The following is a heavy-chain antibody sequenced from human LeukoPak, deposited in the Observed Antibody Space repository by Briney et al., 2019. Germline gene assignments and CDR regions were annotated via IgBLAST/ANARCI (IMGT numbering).Heavy chain of an antibody. V-gene: IGHV3-30-3*01. CDR1: GFTFSSYA. CDR2: ISYDGNNK. CDR3: ARDHDILTGYYPEYFDY. J-gene: IGHJ4*02. Sequence: GRSLRLSCAASGFTFSSYAMHWVRQAPGKGLEWVAVISYDGNNKYYADSVKGRFTISRDNSKNTLYLQMNSLRAEDTAVYYCARDHDILTGYYPEYFDYWGQGTLVTVSS. D-gene: IGHD3-9*01.